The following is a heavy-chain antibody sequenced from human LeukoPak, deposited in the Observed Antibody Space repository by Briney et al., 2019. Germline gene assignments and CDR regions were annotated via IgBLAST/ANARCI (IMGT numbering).Heavy chain of an antibody. CDR2: ISGNDPTI. V-gene: IGHV3-11*04. CDR1: GFTFSDYY. J-gene: IGHJ3*02. CDR3: AREPLMDDSSGYYELGAFDI. D-gene: IGHD3-22*01. Sequence: GGSLRLSCAGSGFTFSDYYLSWIRQAPGKGLEWVSYISGNDPTIYYADSVKGRFTISRDNAKNSLYLQMNSLRAEDTAVYYCAREPLMDDSSGYYELGAFDIWGQGTIVTVSS.